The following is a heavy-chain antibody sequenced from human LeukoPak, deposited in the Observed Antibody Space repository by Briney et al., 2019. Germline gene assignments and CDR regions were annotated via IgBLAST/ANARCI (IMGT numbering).Heavy chain of an antibody. CDR2: IKRKTDDGTT. J-gene: IGHJ5*02. CDR3: ARSDWFDP. D-gene: IGHD2-21*01. CDR1: GFTFSNAW. V-gene: IGHV3-15*05. Sequence: GGSLRLSCTASGFTFSNAWMGWVRQAPGKGLEWVGRIKRKTDDGTTDYAIPVKGRFTISRDDSKNTLYLQMNSLRAEDTAVYYCARSDWFDPWGQGTLVTVSS.